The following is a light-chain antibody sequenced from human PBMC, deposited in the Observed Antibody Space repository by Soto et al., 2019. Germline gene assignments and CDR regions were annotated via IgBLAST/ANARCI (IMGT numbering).Light chain of an antibody. CDR3: LQVNSFPWT. J-gene: IGKJ1*01. CDR2: AAS. Sequence: QLTQSPSSLSASVGDRVTITCRASQGVSSYLAWYQQKPGKAPKLLIYAASTLQSGVPSRFSGSGSGTAFTLTINNLQPEDFATYYCLQVNSFPWTFGQGTKVEIK. CDR1: QGVSSY. V-gene: IGKV1-9*01.